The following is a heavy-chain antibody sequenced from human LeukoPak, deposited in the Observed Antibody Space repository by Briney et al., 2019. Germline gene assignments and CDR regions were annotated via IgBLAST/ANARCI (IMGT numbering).Heavy chain of an antibody. V-gene: IGHV4-38-2*02. CDR1: GYSISSGYY. CDR3: ARRSVYGDLDY. CDR2: IYHSGST. D-gene: IGHD4-17*01. Sequence: SETLSLTCTVSGYSISSGYYWGWIRQPPGKGLEWIGSIYHSGSTYYNPSLKSRVTISVDTSKNQFSLKLSSVTAADTAVYYCARRSVYGDLDYWGQGTLVTVSS. J-gene: IGHJ4*02.